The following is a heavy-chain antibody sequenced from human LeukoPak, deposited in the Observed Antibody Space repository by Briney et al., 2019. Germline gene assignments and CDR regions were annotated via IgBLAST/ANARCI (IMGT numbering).Heavy chain of an antibody. CDR2: IIPLSNTA. D-gene: IGHD2-15*01. Sequence: ASVKVSCKASGGPFTNYAINWVRQAPGQGLEWMGAIIPLSNTANLGREFQGRLTIIRDDSTTTAYMELSSLRSEDTAVYYCAASGYCSGGRCLNWFDSWGQGTLVTVSS. J-gene: IGHJ5*01. CDR1: GGPFTNYA. CDR3: AASGYCSGGRCLNWFDS. V-gene: IGHV1-69*13.